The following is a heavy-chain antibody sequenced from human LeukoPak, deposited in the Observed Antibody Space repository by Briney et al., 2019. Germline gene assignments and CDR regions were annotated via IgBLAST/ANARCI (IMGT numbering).Heavy chain of an antibody. Sequence: SQTLSLTCAVSGGSISSGGFSWNWIRQPPGKGLGWIGFIYQSGRATYNPSLKSRVNISVDRSKNQFSVKMNSVTAADTAVYFCARGTPDFDSWGQGTLVTVSS. V-gene: IGHV4-30-2*01. CDR3: ARGTPDFDS. CDR1: GGSISSGGFS. CDR2: IYQSGRA. J-gene: IGHJ4*02.